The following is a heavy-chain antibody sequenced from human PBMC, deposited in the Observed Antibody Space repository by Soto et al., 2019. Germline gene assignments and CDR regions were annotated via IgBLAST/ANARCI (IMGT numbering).Heavy chain of an antibody. D-gene: IGHD6-13*01. V-gene: IGHV4-34*01. Sequence: SETLSLTCAVYGGSFSGYYWSWIRQPPGKGLEWIGEINNSGSTNYNPSLKSRVTISVDTSKNQFSLKLSSVTAADTAVYYCARVQQQLDPIFHYYYGMDVWGQGTTVTVSS. CDR3: ARVQQQLDPIFHYYYGMDV. CDR2: INNSGST. J-gene: IGHJ6*02. CDR1: GGSFSGYY.